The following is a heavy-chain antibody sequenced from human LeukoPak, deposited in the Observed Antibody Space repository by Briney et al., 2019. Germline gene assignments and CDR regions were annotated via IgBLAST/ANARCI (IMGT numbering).Heavy chain of an antibody. J-gene: IGHJ4*02. CDR3: ARIPEYSSSWFFDY. CDR2: IKQDGSEK. CDR1: GFTFSSYW. V-gene: IGHV3-7*01. Sequence: GGSLRLSCAASGFTFSSYWMSWVRQAPGKGLEWVANIKQDGSEKYYVDSVKGRFTISRDNAKNSLYLQMNSLRAGDTAVYYCARIPEYSSSWFFDYWGQGALVTVSS. D-gene: IGHD6-13*01.